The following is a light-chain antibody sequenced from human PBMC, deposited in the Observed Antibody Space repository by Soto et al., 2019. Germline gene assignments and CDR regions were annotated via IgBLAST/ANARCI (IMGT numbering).Light chain of an antibody. CDR1: QSISSY. J-gene: IGKJ2*01. CDR3: QQIHSTSSYT. V-gene: IGKV1-39*01. Sequence: DIQMTQSPSSLSASVGDRVTITCRASQSISSYLNWYQQRPGKAPNLLIYDATRLHSGVPPRFSGSGYGTDFTLTITSLQPEDFGTYYCQQIHSTSSYTFGQGSRVDVK. CDR2: DAT.